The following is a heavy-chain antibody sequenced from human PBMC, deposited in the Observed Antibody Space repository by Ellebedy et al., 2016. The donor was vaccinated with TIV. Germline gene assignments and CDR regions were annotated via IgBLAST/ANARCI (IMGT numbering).Heavy chain of an antibody. J-gene: IGHJ5*02. Sequence: SETLSLXXTVSGGSISSYYWGWIRQPPGKGLEWIGSIYYSGSTYYNPSLKSRVTISVDTSKNQFSLKLSSVTAADTAVYYCARAKQWLRPPHWFDPWGQGTLVTVSS. CDR1: GGSISSYY. V-gene: IGHV4-39*07. D-gene: IGHD6-19*01. CDR2: IYYSGST. CDR3: ARAKQWLRPPHWFDP.